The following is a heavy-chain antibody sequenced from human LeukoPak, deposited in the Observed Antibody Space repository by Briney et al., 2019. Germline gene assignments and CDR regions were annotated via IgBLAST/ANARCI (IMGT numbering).Heavy chain of an antibody. CDR2: ISAYNGNT. Sequence: ASVKVSCKASGYTFTSYGISWVRQAPGQGLEWMGWISAYNGNTNYAQKLQGRVTMTTDTSTSTAYMELRSLRSDDTAVYYCARDEIRSSAGVEDRYDYYYMDVWGKGTTVTVSS. CDR1: GYTFTSYG. CDR3: ARDEIRSSAGVEDRYDYYYMDV. V-gene: IGHV1-18*01. D-gene: IGHD6-6*01. J-gene: IGHJ6*03.